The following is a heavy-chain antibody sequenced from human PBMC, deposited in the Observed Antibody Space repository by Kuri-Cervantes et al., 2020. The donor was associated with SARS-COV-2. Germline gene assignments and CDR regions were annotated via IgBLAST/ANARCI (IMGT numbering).Heavy chain of an antibody. J-gene: IGHJ6*02. CDR1: GFTFSTYW. Sequence: GESLKISCAASGFTFSTYWMTWVRQAPGKGLEWVANIDQNGNKNYYVDSVRGRFTISRDNAKNSLYLQMNSLRVEDTAVYYCARAGYDFWSGYPNYYYYGMDVWGQGTTVTVSS. V-gene: IGHV3-7*04. CDR3: ARAGYDFWSGYPNYYYYGMDV. D-gene: IGHD3-3*01. CDR2: IDQNGNKN.